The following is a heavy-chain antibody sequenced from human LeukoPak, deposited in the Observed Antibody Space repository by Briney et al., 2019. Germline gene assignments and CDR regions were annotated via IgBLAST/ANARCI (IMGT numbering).Heavy chain of an antibody. J-gene: IGHJ4*02. V-gene: IGHV1-2*02. D-gene: IGHD3-22*01. CDR3: ARVLNDSSGYNYPY. Sequence: GASVKVSCKASGYTFTVYYMHWVRQAPGEGLEWMGWINPNSGGTNYEQKFQGGVTMTRDTSISTAYMELSRLRSDDTAVYYCARVLNDSSGYNYPYWGQGTLVTVSS. CDR1: GYTFTVYY. CDR2: INPNSGGT.